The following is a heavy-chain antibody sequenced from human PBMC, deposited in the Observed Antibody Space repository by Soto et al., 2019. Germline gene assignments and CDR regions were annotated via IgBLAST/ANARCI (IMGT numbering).Heavy chain of an antibody. Sequence: PSETLSLTCAVYGGSFSGYYWSWIRQPPGKGLEWIGEINHSGSTNYNPSLKSRVTISVDTSKNQFSLKLSSMTAADTAVYYCARGWGYYGSGSYVPYYYYGMDVWGQGTTVTVSS. CDR1: GGSFSGYY. CDR2: INHSGST. D-gene: IGHD3-10*01. J-gene: IGHJ6*02. CDR3: ARGWGYYGSGSYVPYYYYGMDV. V-gene: IGHV4-34*01.